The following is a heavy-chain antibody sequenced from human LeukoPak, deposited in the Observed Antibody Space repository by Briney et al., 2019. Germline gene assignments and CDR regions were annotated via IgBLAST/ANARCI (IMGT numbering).Heavy chain of an antibody. V-gene: IGHV4-59*01. J-gene: IGHJ4*02. CDR1: GGSISSYY. Sequence: SETLSLTCTVSGGSISSYYWSWIRQPPGKGLEWIGYIYYSGSTNYNPSLKSRVTISVDTSKNQFSLKLSSVTAADTAVYYCAGGGSGYYYNLSVDYWGQGTLVTVSS. CDR2: IYYSGST. D-gene: IGHD3-22*01. CDR3: AGGGSGYYYNLSVDY.